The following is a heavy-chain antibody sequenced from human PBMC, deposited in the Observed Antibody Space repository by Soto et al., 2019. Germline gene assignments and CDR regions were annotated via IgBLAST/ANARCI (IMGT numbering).Heavy chain of an antibody. CDR2: IRGGAGKT. V-gene: IGHV3-23*01. CDR1: GFNFNKYA. Sequence: EVQLLESGGGLAQPGGSLRLSCGASGFNFNKYAMSWVRQAPGKGLEWVSIIRGGAGKTSYADSVKGRFTISRENSNKTLYLQMKNLRAEDTAVYYCTKDLSLRYDFWDCYYADFWGQGILVTVSS. CDR3: TKDLSLRYDFWDCYYADF. D-gene: IGHD3-3*01. J-gene: IGHJ4*02.